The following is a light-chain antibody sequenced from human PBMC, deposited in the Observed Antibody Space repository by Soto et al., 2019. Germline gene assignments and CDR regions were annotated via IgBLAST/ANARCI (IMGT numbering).Light chain of an antibody. CDR2: EGS. Sequence: QSALTQPGSVSGSPGQSITISCTGTSSDVGSYNLVSWYQQHPGKAPKLMIYEGSKRPSGVSNRFSGSKSGNTASLTISGLQAEDEADYYCCSYAGSSRVFGGGTKLTVL. CDR3: CSYAGSSRV. CDR1: SSDVGSYNL. V-gene: IGLV2-23*01. J-gene: IGLJ3*02.